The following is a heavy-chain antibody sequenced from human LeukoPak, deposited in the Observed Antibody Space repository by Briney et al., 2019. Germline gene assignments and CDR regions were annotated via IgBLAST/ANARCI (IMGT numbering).Heavy chain of an antibody. Sequence: SVKVSCKASGGTFSSYAISWVRQAPGQGLEWMGGIIPIFGTANYAQKFQGRVTITADESTSTAYMELSSLRSEDTAVYYCARVGDYGSGSSYYMDVWGKGTTVTVSS. CDR1: GGTFSSYA. J-gene: IGHJ6*03. CDR3: ARVGDYGSGSSYYMDV. V-gene: IGHV1-69*13. CDR2: IIPIFGTA. D-gene: IGHD3-10*01.